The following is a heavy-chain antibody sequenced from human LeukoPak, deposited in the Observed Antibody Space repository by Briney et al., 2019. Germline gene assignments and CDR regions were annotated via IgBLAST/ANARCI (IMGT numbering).Heavy chain of an antibody. CDR1: GFTFSSYW. V-gene: IGHV3-7*04. D-gene: IGHD4-17*01. CDR2: IKQDGSEK. Sequence: GGSLRLSCAASGFTFSSYWMSWVRQAPRKGLEWVANIKQDGSEKYYVDSVKGRFTISRDNAKNSLYLQMNSLRAEDTAVYYCARATTVTTSPSGYFDYWGRGTLVTVSS. CDR3: ARATTVTTSPSGYFDY. J-gene: IGHJ4*02.